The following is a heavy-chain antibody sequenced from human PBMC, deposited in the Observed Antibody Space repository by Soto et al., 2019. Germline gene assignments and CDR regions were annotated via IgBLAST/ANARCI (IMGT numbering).Heavy chain of an antibody. CDR3: ARNAIKTYCSGGSCYLH. V-gene: IGHV3-66*01. J-gene: IGHJ4*02. Sequence: EVQLVESGGGLVQPGGSLRLSCAASGFTVSSNYMSWVRQAPGKGLEWVSVIYSGGSTYYADSVKGRFTISRDNSKNTXYLQMNSVRAEDTAVYYCARNAIKTYCSGGSCYLHWGQGTLVTVSS. CDR1: GFTVSSNY. D-gene: IGHD2-15*01. CDR2: IYSGGST.